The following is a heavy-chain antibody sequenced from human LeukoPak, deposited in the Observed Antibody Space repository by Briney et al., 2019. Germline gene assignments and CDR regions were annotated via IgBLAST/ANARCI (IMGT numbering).Heavy chain of an antibody. V-gene: IGHV3-23*01. CDR1: GFTFSSYA. J-gene: IGHJ4*02. CDR2: ISGSGGST. Sequence: PGGSLRLSCAASGFTFSSYAMSWVRQAPGKGLEWVSAISGSGGSTYYADSVKGRFTISRDNSKNTLYLQMNSLRAEDTAVYYCASLLVPTTVTTLDYWGQGTLVTVSS. CDR3: ASLLVPTTVTTLDY. D-gene: IGHD4-17*01.